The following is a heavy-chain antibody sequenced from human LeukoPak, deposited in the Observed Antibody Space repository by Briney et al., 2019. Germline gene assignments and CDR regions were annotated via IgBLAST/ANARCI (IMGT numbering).Heavy chain of an antibody. CDR3: ARDRFALMDV. CDR1: GFTFSSYS. CDR2: ISSSSSYI. Sequence: GGSLRLSCAASGFTFSSYSMNWVRQAPGKGLEWVSSISSSSSYIYYADSVKGRFTISRDNAKNSLYLQMNSLGAEDTAVYYCARDRFALMDVWGQGTTVTVSS. V-gene: IGHV3-21*01. J-gene: IGHJ6*02. D-gene: IGHD3-3*01.